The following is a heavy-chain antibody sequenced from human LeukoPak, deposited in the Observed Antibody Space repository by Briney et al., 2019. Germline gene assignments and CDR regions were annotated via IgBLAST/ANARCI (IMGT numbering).Heavy chain of an antibody. J-gene: IGHJ4*02. CDR2: IYYSGST. Sequence: SETLSLTCTVSGRSISSSSYYWGWIRQPPGKGLEWIGSIYYSGSTYYNPSLKSRVTISVDTSKNQFSLKLSSVTAADTAVYYCARLPDYYDSSGTDYWGQGTLVTVSS. CDR1: GRSISSSSYY. CDR3: ARLPDYYDSSGTDY. V-gene: IGHV4-39*01. D-gene: IGHD3-22*01.